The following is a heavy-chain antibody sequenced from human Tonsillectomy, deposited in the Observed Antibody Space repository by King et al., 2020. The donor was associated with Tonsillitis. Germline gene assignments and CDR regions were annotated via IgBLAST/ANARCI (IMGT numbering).Heavy chain of an antibody. CDR3: TKDRDSSGWYVHY. CDR1: GFTFGDYA. D-gene: IGHD6-19*01. V-gene: IGHV3-9*01. CDR2: ISWNGGSI. J-gene: IGHJ4*02. Sequence: VQLVESGGGLVQPGRSLRLSCAASGFTFGDYAMHWVRQAPGKGLEWVSGISWNGGSIGYADSVKGRFTISRDNAKNSLYLQMNSLRAEDTALYYCTKDRDSSGWYVHYWGQGTLVTVSS.